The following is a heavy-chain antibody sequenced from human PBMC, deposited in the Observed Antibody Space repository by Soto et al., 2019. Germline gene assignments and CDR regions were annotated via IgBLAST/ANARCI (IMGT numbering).Heavy chain of an antibody. Sequence: SVKPTWKEPGVAFDSCSRCWLHQAQGQGLEWMGGIIPIFGTANYAQKFQGRVTITADESTSTAYMELSSLRSEDTAVYYCARVRLTLNWKYTTRGYHSGTEFRVKRSTV. J-gene: IGHJ6*01. CDR3: ARVRLTLNWKYTTRGYHSGTEF. CDR2: IIPIFGTA. D-gene: IGHD1-1*01. V-gene: IGHV1-69*13. CDR1: GVAFDSCS.